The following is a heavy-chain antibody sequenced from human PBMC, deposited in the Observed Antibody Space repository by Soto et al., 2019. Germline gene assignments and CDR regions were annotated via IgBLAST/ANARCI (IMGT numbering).Heavy chain of an antibody. CDR3: ARGLYYYGSGRYFDY. CDR2: INHSGST. J-gene: IGHJ4*02. CDR1: GGSFSSYY. D-gene: IGHD3-10*01. V-gene: IGHV4-34*01. Sequence: QVQLQQWGAGLLKPSETLSLSCAVYGGSFSSYYWSWIRQPPGKGLEWIGEINHSGSTNYNPSLKSRVTLSVDTSKNHFSLKLSSVTAADTAVYYCARGLYYYGSGRYFDYWGQGTLVTVSS.